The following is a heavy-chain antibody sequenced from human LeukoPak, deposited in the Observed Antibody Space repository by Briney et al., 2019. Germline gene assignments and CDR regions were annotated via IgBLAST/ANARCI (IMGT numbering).Heavy chain of an antibody. V-gene: IGHV1-2*02. Sequence: GASVKVSCKASGYTFTGYYMHWVRQAPGQGLEWMGWINPNSGGTNYAQKFQGRVTMTRDTSISTAYMELSRLRSDDTAVYYCARAKKRIAAAGHYYYYYYMDVWGKGTTVTISS. J-gene: IGHJ6*03. CDR2: INPNSGGT. CDR3: ARAKKRIAAAGHYYYYYYMDV. D-gene: IGHD6-13*01. CDR1: GYTFTGYY.